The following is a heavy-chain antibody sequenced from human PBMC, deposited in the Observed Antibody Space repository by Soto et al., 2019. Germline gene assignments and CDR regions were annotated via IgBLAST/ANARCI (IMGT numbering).Heavy chain of an antibody. V-gene: IGHV3-15*01. J-gene: IGHJ4*02. CDR1: GFTFSNAW. Sequence: EVQLVESGGGLVKPGGSLRLSCAAAGFTFSNAWINWVRQAPGKGLEWVGRIKSKTDGGTTEYAAPVKGRFSISRDDSKNTLYLQMNSLKTEDTAVYYCTTTRRDGSYWGTGHFDYWGQGTLVTVSS. CDR3: TTTRRDGSYWGTGHFDY. D-gene: IGHD1-26*01. CDR2: IKSKTDGGTT.